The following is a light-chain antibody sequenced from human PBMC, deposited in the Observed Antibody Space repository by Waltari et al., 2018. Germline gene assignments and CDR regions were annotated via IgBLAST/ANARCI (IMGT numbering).Light chain of an antibody. CDR2: SAS. J-gene: IGKJ4*01. CDR1: QRIYTY. Sequence: DIQMTQSPSSLSTSVGDVVTIACRASQRIYTYLNWYQQKAGKAPQLLIYSASNLQTGVPSRFSGSGSGTDFTLTINSLQPEDFATYYCQQSYDSPLTFGGGTKVEI. CDR3: QQSYDSPLT. V-gene: IGKV1-39*01.